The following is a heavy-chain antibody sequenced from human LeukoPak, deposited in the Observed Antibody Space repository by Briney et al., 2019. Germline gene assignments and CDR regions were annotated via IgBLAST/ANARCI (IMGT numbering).Heavy chain of an antibody. J-gene: IGHJ4*02. Sequence: PSETLSLTCTVSGGSISSSSYYWGWIRQPPGKGLEWIGSVYYSGSTYYNPSLQSRVTISIDTSKNQFSLKLSSVTAADTAVYYCVRRILGGSGWTFDSWGQGTLVTVSS. CDR2: VYYSGST. CDR1: GGSISSSSYY. D-gene: IGHD6-19*01. CDR3: VRRILGGSGWTFDS. V-gene: IGHV4-39*01.